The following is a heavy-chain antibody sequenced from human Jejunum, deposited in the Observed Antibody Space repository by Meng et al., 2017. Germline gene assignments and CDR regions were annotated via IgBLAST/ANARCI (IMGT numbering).Heavy chain of an antibody. CDR1: GFTFSSYG. CDR2: ISSSGGLT. CDR3: AKIGQVGNWYFDL. Sequence: EVQLLESGGVLVQPGGSLRLSCEATGFTFSSYGMSWVRQAPGKGLEWVSCISSSGGLTYYADSVKGRFTISRDNSKITLYLQMNSLRAEDTAVYYCAKIGQVGNWYFDLWGRGTLVTVSS. V-gene: IGHV3-23*01. D-gene: IGHD7-27*01. J-gene: IGHJ2*01.